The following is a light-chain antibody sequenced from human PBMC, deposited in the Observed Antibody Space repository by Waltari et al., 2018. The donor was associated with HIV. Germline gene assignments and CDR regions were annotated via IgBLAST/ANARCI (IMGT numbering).Light chain of an antibody. CDR2: GKN. CDR1: SLRSYY. J-gene: IGLJ2*01. V-gene: IGLV3-19*01. Sequence: SSELTQDPAVSVALGQTVRITCQGDSLRSYYASWYQQKPGQAPVLVIYGKNNRPSGIPDRFSGSSSGNTASLTITGAQAEDEADHYCNSRDNNDNHVVFGGGTKVTVL. CDR3: NSRDNNDNHVV.